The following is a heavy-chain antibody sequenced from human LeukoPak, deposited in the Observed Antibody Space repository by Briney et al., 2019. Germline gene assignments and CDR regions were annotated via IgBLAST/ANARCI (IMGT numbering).Heavy chain of an antibody. CDR1: GFTFSNFE. V-gene: IGHV3-48*03. Sequence: PGGSLRLSCAASGFTFSNFEMNWVRQAPGKGLEWVSYISSNGGSIYYADSVTGRFTISRDNAKSSLYLQMKGLIAEDTAVHYCARGARSGILSSPLDYWGQGTLVTVSS. J-gene: IGHJ4*02. CDR3: ARGARSGILSSPLDY. D-gene: IGHD1-14*01. CDR2: ISSNGGSI.